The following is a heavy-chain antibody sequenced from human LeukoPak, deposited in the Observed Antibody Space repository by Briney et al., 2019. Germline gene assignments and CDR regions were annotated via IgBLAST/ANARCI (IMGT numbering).Heavy chain of an antibody. CDR1: GFTVSNNF. V-gene: IGHV3-53*01. D-gene: IGHD2-2*01. Sequence: PGGSLTLSCAASGFTVSNNFMSWVGQTPGKGLEWVSVIYTGGSTYYADSVKGRFTISRDNSKNTLYLQMKSLRAEDTAVYYCARGETSSYDYWGQGTLVTVSS. CDR2: IYTGGST. CDR3: ARGETSSYDY. J-gene: IGHJ4*02.